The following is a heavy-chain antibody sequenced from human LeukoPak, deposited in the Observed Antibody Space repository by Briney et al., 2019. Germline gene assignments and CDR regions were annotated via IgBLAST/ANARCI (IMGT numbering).Heavy chain of an antibody. J-gene: IGHJ6*02. D-gene: IGHD2-15*01. CDR2: INPSGGST. V-gene: IGHV1-46*01. CDR1: GYTFTSYY. Sequence: GASVKVSCKASGYTFTSYYMHWVRQAPGQGLEWMGIINPSGGSTSYAQKFQGRVTITADKSTSTAYMELSSLRSEDTAVYYCARDFLPSYCSGGSCYRYYYYGMDVWGQGTTVTVSS. CDR3: ARDFLPSYCSGGSCYRYYYYGMDV.